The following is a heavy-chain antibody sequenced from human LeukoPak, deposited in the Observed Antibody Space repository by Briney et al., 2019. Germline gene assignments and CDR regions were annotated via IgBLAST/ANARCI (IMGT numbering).Heavy chain of an antibody. Sequence: GGSLRLSCAASGFTFSTYSMNWVRQAPGKGLEWVSSISGSSTYIYYADSVKGRFTISRDNAKNSLYLQMNSLRAEDTAVYYCASEETTNGGWTPNYWGQGTLDTVSS. CDR1: GFTFSTYS. D-gene: IGHD6-19*01. J-gene: IGHJ4*02. V-gene: IGHV3-21*01. CDR3: ASEETTNGGWTPNY. CDR2: ISGSSTYI.